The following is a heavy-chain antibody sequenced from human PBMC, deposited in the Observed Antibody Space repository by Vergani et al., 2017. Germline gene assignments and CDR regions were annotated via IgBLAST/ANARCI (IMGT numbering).Heavy chain of an antibody. CDR1: GFTVSSNY. J-gene: IGHJ6*02. CDR3: AKDGSGSYYYYYYGMDV. V-gene: IGHV3-9*01. D-gene: IGHD3-10*01. Sequence: EVQLVESGGGLIQPGGSLRLSCAASGFTVSSNYMSWVRQAPGKGLEWVSGISWNSGSIGYADSVKGRFTISRDNAKNSLYLQMNSLRAEDTALYYCAKDGSGSYYYYYYGMDVWGQGSAVTVSS. CDR2: ISWNSGSI.